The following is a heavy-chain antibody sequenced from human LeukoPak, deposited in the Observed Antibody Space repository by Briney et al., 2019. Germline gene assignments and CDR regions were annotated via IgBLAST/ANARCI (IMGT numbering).Heavy chain of an antibody. CDR3: AKDSMVRGVIIPI. CDR1: GFTFSSYA. D-gene: IGHD3-10*01. J-gene: IGHJ4*02. CDR2: ISGSAVDT. Sequence: GGSPRLSCAASGFTFSSYAMSWVRQAPGKGLEWVSAISGSAVDTWYADSVKGRFTISRDNSKDTLYLQMNSLRAEDTAVYYCAKDSMVRGVIIPIWGQGTLVTVSS. V-gene: IGHV3-23*01.